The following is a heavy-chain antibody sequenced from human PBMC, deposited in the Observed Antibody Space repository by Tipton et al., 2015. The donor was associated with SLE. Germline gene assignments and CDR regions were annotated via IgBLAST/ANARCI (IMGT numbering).Heavy chain of an antibody. V-gene: IGHV4-59*01. Sequence: TLSLTCTVSGGSIRSFYWSWIRQPPGKGLEWIGYIYYSGSTNYNPSLKSRVTISVDTSKNQFSLKLSSVTAADTAVYYCARGGGGKQLLPYFYWYFDLWCRGTLVTVSS. CDR2: IYYSGST. J-gene: IGHJ2*01. D-gene: IGHD2-2*01. CDR1: GGSIRSFY. CDR3: ARGGGGKQLLPYFYWYFDL.